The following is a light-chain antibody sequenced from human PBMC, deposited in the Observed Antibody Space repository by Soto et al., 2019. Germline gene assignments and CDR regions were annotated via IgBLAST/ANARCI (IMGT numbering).Light chain of an antibody. CDR1: SSDGGDYNY. Sequence: QSVLTQPASVSGSPGQSITISCTGASSDGGDYNYVSWYQHHPGKAPKLLIYEVNNRPSGVSDRFSGSKSGNVASLTISWLQAEDEADYYCSSYTSSSTYVVGTGTKV. CDR3: SSYTSSSTYV. V-gene: IGLV2-14*01. J-gene: IGLJ1*01. CDR2: EVN.